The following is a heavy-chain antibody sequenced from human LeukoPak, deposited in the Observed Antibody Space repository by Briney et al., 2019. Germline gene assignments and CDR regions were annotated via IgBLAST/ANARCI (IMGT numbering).Heavy chain of an antibody. Sequence: GRSLRLSCAASGFTFSSYGMHWVRQAPGKGLEWVAVISYDGSNKYYADSVKGRFTISRDNSKNTLYLQMNSLRAEDTAVYYCARWKSLKGTFDYWGQGTLVTVSS. CDR3: ARWKSLKGTFDY. D-gene: IGHD1-7*01. CDR2: ISYDGSNK. V-gene: IGHV3-30*03. CDR1: GFTFSSYG. J-gene: IGHJ4*02.